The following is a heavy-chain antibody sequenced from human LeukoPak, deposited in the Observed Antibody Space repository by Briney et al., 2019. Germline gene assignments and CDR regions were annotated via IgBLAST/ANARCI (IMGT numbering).Heavy chain of an antibody. Sequence: GESLKISFKGSGYSFASYWIAWVRQMPGKGLEWMGIIHPADSDTRYSPSFQGQVTISADKSISTAYLQWSSLKASDTAMYYCARSSSGWSFDYWGQGTLVTVSS. CDR1: GYSFASYW. V-gene: IGHV5-51*01. D-gene: IGHD6-19*01. CDR2: IHPADSDT. CDR3: ARSSSGWSFDY. J-gene: IGHJ4*02.